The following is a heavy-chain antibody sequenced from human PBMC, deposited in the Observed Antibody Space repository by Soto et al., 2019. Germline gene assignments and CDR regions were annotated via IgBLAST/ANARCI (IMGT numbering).Heavy chain of an antibody. J-gene: IGHJ4*02. D-gene: IGHD6-13*01. CDR3: ARTHGMAAAGRDPFDS. CDR2: INPSSGST. CDR1: GYTFTSYY. Sequence: QVQLVQSGAEVKKPGASVKVSCKASGYTFTSYYIHCVRQAPGQGLEWMGIINPSSGSTNYAQKFQGRPTMPRDTSTTTVYMDLSRLTSEDTAVYYCARTHGMAAAGRDPFDSWGQGALVTVSS. V-gene: IGHV1-46*03.